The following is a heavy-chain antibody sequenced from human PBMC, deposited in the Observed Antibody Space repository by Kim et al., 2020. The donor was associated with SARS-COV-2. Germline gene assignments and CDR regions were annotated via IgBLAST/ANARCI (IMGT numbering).Heavy chain of an antibody. CDR1: GGTFSSYA. CDR2: IIPIFGTA. V-gene: IGHV1-69*13. J-gene: IGHJ6*02. CDR3: ASPLTMIVVAEKEDYYYYGMDV. Sequence: SVKVSCKASGGTFSSYAISWVRQAPGQGLEWMGGIIPIFGTANYAQKFQGRVTITADESTSTAYMELSSLRSEDTAVYYCASPLTMIVVAEKEDYYYYGMDVWGQGTTVTVSS. D-gene: IGHD3-22*01.